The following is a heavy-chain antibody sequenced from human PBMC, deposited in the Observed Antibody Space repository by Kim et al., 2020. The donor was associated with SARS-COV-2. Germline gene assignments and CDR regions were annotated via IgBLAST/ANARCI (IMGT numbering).Heavy chain of an antibody. Sequence: SQTLSLTCAISGDSVSSNGATWNWIRQSPSRGLEWLGRTYYRSTWFNDYAGSVKSRISISPDTSKNQFSLQLNSVTPDDTAVYFCARDPPTCYSCFVYWGQGPLVPVS. J-gene: IGHJ4*02. CDR3: ARDPPTCYSCFVY. CDR1: GDSVSSNGAT. CDR2: TYYRSTWFN. V-gene: IGHV6-1*01. D-gene: IGHD2-15*01.